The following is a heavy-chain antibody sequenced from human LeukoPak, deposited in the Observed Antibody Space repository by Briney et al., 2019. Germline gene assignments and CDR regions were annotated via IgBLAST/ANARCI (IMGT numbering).Heavy chain of an antibody. V-gene: IGHV1-69*05. CDR3: ARSVPTTVTTVGYMDV. J-gene: IGHJ6*03. D-gene: IGHD4-17*01. CDR1: GGTFSSYA. CDR2: IIPIFGTA. Sequence: ASVRVSCTASGGTFSSYAISWVRQAPGQGLEWMGGIIPIFGTANYAQKFQGRVTITTDESTSTAYMELSSLRSEDTAVYYCARSVPTTVTTVGYMDVWGKGTTVTVSS.